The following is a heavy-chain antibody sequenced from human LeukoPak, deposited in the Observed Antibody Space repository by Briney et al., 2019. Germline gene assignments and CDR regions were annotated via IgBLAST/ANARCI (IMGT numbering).Heavy chain of an antibody. J-gene: IGHJ4*02. CDR1: GGSISSSSYY. D-gene: IGHD3-22*01. V-gene: IGHV4-39*01. CDR3: ARGHRYRGYYDSSGYYYCYFDY. CDR2: IYYSGST. Sequence: PSETLSLTCTVSGGSISSSSYYWGWIRQPPGKGLEWIGSIYYSGSTYYNPSLKSRVTISVDASKNQFSLKLSSVTAADTAVYYCARGHRYRGYYDSSGYYYCYFDYWGQGTLVTVSS.